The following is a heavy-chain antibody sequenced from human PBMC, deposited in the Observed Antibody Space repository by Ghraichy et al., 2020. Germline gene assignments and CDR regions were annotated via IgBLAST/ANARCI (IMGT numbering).Heavy chain of an antibody. V-gene: IGHV3-30-3*01. J-gene: IGHJ4*02. D-gene: IGHD3-3*01. Sequence: EGSLRLSCAASGFTFSSYAMHWVRQAPGKGLEWVAIISYDGNNRYYADSVKGRFTISRDNSKSTLYLQMISLRPGDTAVYYCASPYDSWSRPFDYWGQGTLVTVSS. CDR3: ASPYDSWSRPFDY. CDR1: GFTFSSYA. CDR2: ISYDGNNR.